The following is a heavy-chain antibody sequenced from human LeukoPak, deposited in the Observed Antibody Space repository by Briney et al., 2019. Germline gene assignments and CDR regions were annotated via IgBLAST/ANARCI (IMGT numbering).Heavy chain of an antibody. J-gene: IGHJ6*03. Sequence: GGSLRLSCAASGFTVSSNYMSWVRQAPGKGLEWVSVIYSDGSTYYADSVKGRFTISRDNSKNTLYLQMNSLRAEDTAVYYCARASIRNYMDVWGKGTTVTVSS. D-gene: IGHD2/OR15-2a*01. CDR2: IYSDGST. CDR1: GFTVSSNY. CDR3: ARASIRNYMDV. V-gene: IGHV3-66*02.